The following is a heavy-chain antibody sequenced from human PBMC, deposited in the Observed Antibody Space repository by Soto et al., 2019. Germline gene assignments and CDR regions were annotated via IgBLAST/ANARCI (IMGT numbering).Heavy chain of an antibody. D-gene: IGHD1-26*01. CDR2: IWYDGSNK. CDR3: AVNSGSYFYYGMDV. CDR1: GFTFSSYG. Sequence: LRLSCAASGFTFSSYGMHWVRQAPGKGLEWVAVIWYDGSNKYYADSVKGRFTISRDNSKNTLYLQMNSLRAEDTAVYYCAVNSGSYFYYGMDVWGQGTTVTVSS. J-gene: IGHJ6*02. V-gene: IGHV3-33*01.